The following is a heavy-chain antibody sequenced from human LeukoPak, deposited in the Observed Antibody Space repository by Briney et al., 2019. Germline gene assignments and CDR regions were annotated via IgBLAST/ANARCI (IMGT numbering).Heavy chain of an antibody. CDR1: GYTFTSYG. D-gene: IGHD6-19*01. Sequence: VKVSCKASGYTFTSYGISWVRQAPGQGLKWMGWISAYNGNTNYAQKLQGRVTMTTDTSTSTAYMELRSLRSDDTAVYYCARVWTVAGTFGYWGQGTLVTVSS. CDR2: ISAYNGNT. V-gene: IGHV1-18*01. CDR3: ARVWTVAGTFGY. J-gene: IGHJ4*02.